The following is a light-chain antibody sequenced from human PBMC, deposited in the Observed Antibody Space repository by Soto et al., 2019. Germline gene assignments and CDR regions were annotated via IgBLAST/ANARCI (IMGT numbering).Light chain of an antibody. CDR1: SXDVGGYQY. CDR3: SSYAGSNNYV. V-gene: IGLV2-8*01. CDR2: AVN. J-gene: IGLJ1*01. Sequence: QSALTQPPSASGSPGQSVTISGTGTSXDVGGYQYVSWYQQYPRKAPKLMIYAVNKRPSGVPDRFSGSRSGNTASLTVSGLQAEDEADYYCSSYAGSNNYVFGTGTKVTVL.